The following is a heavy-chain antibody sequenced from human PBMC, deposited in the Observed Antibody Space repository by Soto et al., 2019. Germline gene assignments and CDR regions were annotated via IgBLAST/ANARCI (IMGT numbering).Heavy chain of an antibody. CDR2: ISAYNGNT. D-gene: IGHD5-12*01. Sequence: ASVKVSCKASGYTFTSYGISCVRQAPGQGHEWMGWISAYNGNTNYAQKLQGRVTMTTDTSTSTAYMELRSLRSDDTSVYYCARVDIVATVLYWGQGTLVTVSS. V-gene: IGHV1-18*01. J-gene: IGHJ4*02. CDR3: ARVDIVATVLY. CDR1: GYTFTSYG.